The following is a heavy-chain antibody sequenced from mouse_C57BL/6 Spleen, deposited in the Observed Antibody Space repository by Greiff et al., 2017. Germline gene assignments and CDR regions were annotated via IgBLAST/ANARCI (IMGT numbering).Heavy chain of an antibody. CDR2: IDPENGDT. CDR1: GFNIKDDY. CDR3: TTRAWFAY. V-gene: IGHV14-4*01. J-gene: IGHJ3*01. Sequence: VQLQQSGAELVRPGASVKLSCTASGFNIKDDYMHWVKQRPEQGLEWIGWIDPENGDTEYASKFQGKATITADTSANTAYLQLSSLTSEDTAVYYCTTRAWFAYWGQVTLVTVSA.